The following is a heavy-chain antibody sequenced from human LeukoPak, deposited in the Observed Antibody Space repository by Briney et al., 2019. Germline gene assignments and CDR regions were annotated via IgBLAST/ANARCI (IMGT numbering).Heavy chain of an antibody. J-gene: IGHJ4*02. CDR2: INHSGST. D-gene: IGHD5-18*01. CDR3: AKHGSGYSFDQ. CDR1: GGSFSGYY. Sequence: SETLSLTCAVYGGSFSGYYWSWIRQPPGKGLEWIGEINHSGSTNYNPSLKSRVTISVDTSKNQFSLKLSSVTAADTAVYYCAKHGSGYSFDQWGQGTLVTVSS. V-gene: IGHV4-34*01.